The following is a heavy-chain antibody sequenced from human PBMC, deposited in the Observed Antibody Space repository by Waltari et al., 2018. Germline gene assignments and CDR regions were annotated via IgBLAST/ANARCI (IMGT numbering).Heavy chain of an antibody. CDR3: ATRGPSYDSSGYWRIDAFDI. CDR1: GYTLTELS. V-gene: IGHV1-24*01. J-gene: IGHJ3*02. Sequence: QVQLVQSGAEVKKPGASVKVSCKVSGYTLTELSMHWVRQAPGKGLEWMGGFDPEDGETIYAQKFQGRVTMTEDTSTDTAYMELSSLRSEDTAVYYCATRGPSYDSSGYWRIDAFDIWGQGTMVTVSS. D-gene: IGHD3-22*01. CDR2: FDPEDGET.